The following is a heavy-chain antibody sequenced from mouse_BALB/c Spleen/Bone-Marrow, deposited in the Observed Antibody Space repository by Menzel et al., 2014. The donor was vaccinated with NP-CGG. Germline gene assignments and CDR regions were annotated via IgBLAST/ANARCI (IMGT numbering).Heavy chain of an antibody. CDR2: ISSGSSTI. V-gene: IGHV5-17*02. D-gene: IGHD2-1*01. CDR1: GFTFSSFG. CDR3: ARGGNFAWFAY. Sequence: EVMLVESGGGLVQPGGSRKLSCAASGFTFSSFGMHWVRQAPEKGLEWVAYISSGSSTIYYADTEKGRFTISRDNPKNTLFLQMTSLRSEDTAMYYCARGGNFAWFAYWCQGTLVTVSA. J-gene: IGHJ3*01.